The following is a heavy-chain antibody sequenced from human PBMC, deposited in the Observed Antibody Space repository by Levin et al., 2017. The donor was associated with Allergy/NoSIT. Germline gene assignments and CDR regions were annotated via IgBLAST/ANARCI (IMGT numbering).Heavy chain of an antibody. J-gene: IGHJ6*03. CDR2: IYYSGST. V-gene: IGHV4-39*01. CDR1: GGSISSSSYY. CDR3: ASLGQLYSSSWSPGDYYYMDV. Sequence: SQTLSLTCTVSGGSISSSSYYWGWIRQPPGKGLEWIGSIYYSGSTYYNPSLKSRVTISVDTSKNQFSLKLSSVTAADTAVYYCASLGQLYSSSWSPGDYYYMDVWGKGTTVTVSS. D-gene: IGHD6-13*01.